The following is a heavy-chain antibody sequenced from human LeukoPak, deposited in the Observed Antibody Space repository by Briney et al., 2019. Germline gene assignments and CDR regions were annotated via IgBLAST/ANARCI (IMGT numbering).Heavy chain of an antibody. J-gene: IGHJ4*02. CDR1: GGSFSGYY. Sequence: PSETLSLTCAVYGGSFSGYYWSWIRQPPGKGLEWIGEINHSGSTNYNPSLKSRVTISVDTSKNQFSLKLSSVTAADTAVYYCARAALSSGWYLLDYWGQGTLVTVSS. V-gene: IGHV4-34*01. CDR3: ARAALSSGWYLLDY. D-gene: IGHD6-19*01. CDR2: INHSGST.